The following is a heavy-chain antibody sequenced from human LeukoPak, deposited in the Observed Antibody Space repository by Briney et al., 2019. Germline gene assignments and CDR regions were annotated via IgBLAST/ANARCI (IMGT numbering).Heavy chain of an antibody. Sequence: SETLSLTCTVSGYSISSGYYWGWIRQPPGKGLEWIGSIYHSGSTYYNPSLKSRVTISVDTSKNQFSLKLSSVTAADTAVYYCARSVVVAATYDYWGQGTLVTVSS. D-gene: IGHD2-15*01. V-gene: IGHV4-38-2*02. CDR2: IYHSGST. J-gene: IGHJ4*02. CDR1: GYSISSGYY. CDR3: ARSVVVAATYDY.